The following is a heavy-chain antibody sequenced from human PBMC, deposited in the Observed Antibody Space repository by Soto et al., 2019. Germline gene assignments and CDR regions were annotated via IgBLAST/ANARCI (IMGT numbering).Heavy chain of an antibody. J-gene: IGHJ4*02. CDR3: AREGIAAAGLKTKMNFDY. Sequence: PGGSLRLSCAASGFTFSSYAMHWVRQAPGKGLEWVAVISYDGSNKYYADSVKGRFTISRDNSKNTLYLQMNSLRAEDTAVYYCAREGIAAAGLKTKMNFDYWGQGTLVTVSS. CDR1: GFTFSSYA. CDR2: ISYDGSNK. V-gene: IGHV3-30-3*01. D-gene: IGHD6-13*01.